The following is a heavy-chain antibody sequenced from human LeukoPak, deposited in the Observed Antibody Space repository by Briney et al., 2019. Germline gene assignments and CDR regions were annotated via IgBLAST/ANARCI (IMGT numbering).Heavy chain of an antibody. CDR3: ARVTGSWAGFDY. Sequence: ASVKVSCKASVYTFTGYYMHWVRQAPAEGLEGMGRISPSSGGTNCAQKFQRRVTMHRDTSISTAYMELSRLTPADTPVYYCARVTGSWAGFDYWGQGTLVTVSS. CDR1: VYTFTGYY. CDR2: ISPSSGGT. J-gene: IGHJ4*02. V-gene: IGHV1-2*06. D-gene: IGHD6-13*01.